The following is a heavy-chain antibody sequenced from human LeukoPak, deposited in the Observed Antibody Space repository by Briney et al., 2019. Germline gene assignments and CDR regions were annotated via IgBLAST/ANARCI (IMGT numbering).Heavy chain of an antibody. J-gene: IGHJ4*02. Sequence: SETLSLTCTVSGGSISSYYWSWIRQPAGKGLEWIGRIYTSGSTNYNPSLKSRVTISVDTSKNQFSLKLSSVTAADTAVYYCASSPRIPGIAVAGAIDYWGQGTLVTVSS. CDR2: IYTSGST. CDR1: GGSISSYY. D-gene: IGHD6-19*01. V-gene: IGHV4-4*07. CDR3: ASSPRIPGIAVAGAIDY.